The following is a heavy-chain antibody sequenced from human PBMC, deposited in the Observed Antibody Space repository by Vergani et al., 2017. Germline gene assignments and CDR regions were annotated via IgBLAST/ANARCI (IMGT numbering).Heavy chain of an antibody. D-gene: IGHD5-24*01. CDR2: INTNTGNP. V-gene: IGHV7-4-1*02. Sequence: QVQLVQSGSELKKPGASVKVSCKASGYTFTSYAMNWVRQAPGQGLEWMGWINTNTGNPTYAQGFTGRFVFSLDTSVSTAYLQISSLKAEDTAVYYCERDTTMLWVHYYYCMDVWGQGTTVTVSS. CDR1: GYTFTSYA. CDR3: ERDTTMLWVHYYYCMDV. J-gene: IGHJ6*02.